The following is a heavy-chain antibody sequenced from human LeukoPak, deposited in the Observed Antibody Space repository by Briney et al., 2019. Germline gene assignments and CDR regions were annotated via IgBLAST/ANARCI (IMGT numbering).Heavy chain of an antibody. CDR2: ISGSGGST. V-gene: IGHV3-23*01. J-gene: IGHJ6*02. Sequence: GGSLRLSCAASGFTFSSHAMSWVRQAPGKGLEWVSAISGSGGSTYYADSVKGRFTISRDNSKNTLYLQMNSLRAEDTAVYYCAKGSGSYPGSGYGMDVWGQGTTVTVSS. D-gene: IGHD1-26*01. CDR1: GFTFSSHA. CDR3: AKGSGSYPGSGYGMDV.